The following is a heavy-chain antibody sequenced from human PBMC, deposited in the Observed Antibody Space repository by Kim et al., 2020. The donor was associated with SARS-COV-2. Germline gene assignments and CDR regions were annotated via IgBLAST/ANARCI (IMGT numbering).Heavy chain of an antibody. CDR2: IIPISGTT. V-gene: IGHV1-69*13. CDR1: GGTFRSYA. CDR3: ARAEYQTLLDAFHI. D-gene: IGHD1-26*01. Sequence: SVKVSCKASGGTFRSYAVSWVRQAPGQGLEWMGGIIPISGTTNIVQQFRGRLSITADESMSTVFMELSSLKSDDTAIYYCARAEYQTLLDAFHIWGHGTLVTVSS. J-gene: IGHJ3*02.